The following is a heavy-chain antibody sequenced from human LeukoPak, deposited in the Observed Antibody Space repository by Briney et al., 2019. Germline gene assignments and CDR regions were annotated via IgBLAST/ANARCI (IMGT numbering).Heavy chain of an antibody. V-gene: IGHV3-66*02. CDR1: GFTVSSNY. D-gene: IGHD2-15*01. Sequence: GGSLRLSCAASGFTVSSNYMSWVRQAPGKGLEWVSVIYSGGSTYYADSVKGQFTISRDNSKNTLYLQMNSLRAEDTAVYYCARGSTWSKVAEYYFDYWGQGTLVTVSS. CDR3: ARGSTWSKVAEYYFDY. J-gene: IGHJ4*02. CDR2: IYSGGST.